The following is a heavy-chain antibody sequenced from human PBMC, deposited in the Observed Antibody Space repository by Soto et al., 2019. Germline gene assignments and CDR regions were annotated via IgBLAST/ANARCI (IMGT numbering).Heavy chain of an antibody. CDR3: AKGGYCSGSGCLRAFDI. Sequence: PGGSLRLSCAASGFTFSNYAMTWVRQAPGRGLEWVSVITGSGDTTYYADSVKGRFTISRDNSKNTLYLQMNSLRAEDTAVYYCAKGGYCSGSGCLRAFDIWAKGHWSPSPQ. V-gene: IGHV3-23*01. J-gene: IGHJ3*02. CDR1: GFTFSNYA. D-gene: IGHD2-15*01. CDR2: ITGSGDTT.